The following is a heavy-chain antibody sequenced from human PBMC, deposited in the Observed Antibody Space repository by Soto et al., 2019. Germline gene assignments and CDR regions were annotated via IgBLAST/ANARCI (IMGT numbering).Heavy chain of an antibody. V-gene: IGHV4-31*03. J-gene: IGHJ4*02. CDR1: GDSISSGGYY. D-gene: IGHD2-15*01. CDR3: ARGSTVAAILFDY. CDR2: IYYSGRT. Sequence: QVQLQESGPGLVKPSQTLSLTCTVSGDSISSGGYYWSWIRQHPGKGLEWIGYIYYSGRTYYNPSLKSRVIISVDTSKNQFSVKLRSVTAADTAVYYCARGSTVAAILFDYWGQGTLVTVSS.